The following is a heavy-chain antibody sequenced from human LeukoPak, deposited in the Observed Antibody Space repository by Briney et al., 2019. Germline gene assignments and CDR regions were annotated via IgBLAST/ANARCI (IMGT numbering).Heavy chain of an antibody. Sequence: QTGGSLRLSCAASGFTFSSYGMHWVRQAPGKGLEWVAVISYDGSNKYYADSVKGRFTISRDNSKNTLYLQMNSLRAEDTAVYYCASGGSGSLVFNWGQGTLVTVSS. J-gene: IGHJ4*02. CDR3: ASGGSGSLVFN. D-gene: IGHD3-10*01. V-gene: IGHV3-30*03. CDR2: ISYDGSNK. CDR1: GFTFSSYG.